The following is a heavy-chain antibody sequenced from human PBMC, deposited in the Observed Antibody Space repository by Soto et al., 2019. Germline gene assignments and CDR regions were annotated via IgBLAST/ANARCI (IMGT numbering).Heavy chain of an antibody. J-gene: IGHJ5*02. CDR2: ISTDNTHR. CDR1: GYNFLTYG. D-gene: IGHD3-10*01. V-gene: IGHV1-18*01. Sequence: GPSVKVSCKASGYNFLTYGISWLRQAPGRGLEWMGWISTDNTHRNYAQNFQERVTMTTDTSTNTAYMELRSLRSDDTAIYYCARDRPGISVIRAVKTYNYFDPWGQGTLVTVSS. CDR3: ARDRPGISVIRAVKTYNYFDP.